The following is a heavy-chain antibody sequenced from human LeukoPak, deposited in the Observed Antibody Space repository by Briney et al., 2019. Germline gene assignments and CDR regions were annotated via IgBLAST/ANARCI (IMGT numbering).Heavy chain of an antibody. J-gene: IGHJ5*02. CDR3: ARWGYGYNWFDP. CDR1: GGSISSYY. D-gene: IGHD5-18*01. CDR2: IYYSGST. V-gene: IGHV4-59*01. Sequence: PSETLSLTCTVSGGSISSYYWSWIRQPPGKGLEWIGYIYYSGSTNYNPSLKSRVTISVDTSKNQFSLKLSSVTAADTAVYYCARWGYGYNWFDPWGQGTLVTVSS.